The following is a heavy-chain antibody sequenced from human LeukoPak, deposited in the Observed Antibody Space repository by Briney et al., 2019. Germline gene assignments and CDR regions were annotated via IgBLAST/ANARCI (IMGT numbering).Heavy chain of an antibody. J-gene: IGHJ3*02. V-gene: IGHV1-2*02. D-gene: IGHD6-6*01. CDR3: ARGGQLVHHDAFDI. CDR1: GYTFTAYS. CDR2: INPNSGGT. Sequence: GASVRVSCKASGYTFTAYSMHWVRQAPGQGLEWMGWINPNSGGTNYAQKFQGRVTMTRDTSISTAYMELSRLRSDDTAVYYCARGGQLVHHDAFDIWGQGTMVTVSS.